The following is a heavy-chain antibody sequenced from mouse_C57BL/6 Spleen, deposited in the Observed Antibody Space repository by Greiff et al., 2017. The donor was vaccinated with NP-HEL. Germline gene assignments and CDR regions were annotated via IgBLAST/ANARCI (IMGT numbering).Heavy chain of an antibody. V-gene: IGHV3-6*01. CDR1: GYSITSGYY. Sequence: VQLKESGPGLVKPSPSLSLTCSVTGYSITSGYYWNWIRQFPGNKLEWMGYISYDGSNNYNPSLKNRTSITRDTSKNQYFLKLTSVTTEDTATYYCARNYYFDYWGQGTTLTVSS. CDR3: ARNYYFDY. J-gene: IGHJ2*01. CDR2: ISYDGSN.